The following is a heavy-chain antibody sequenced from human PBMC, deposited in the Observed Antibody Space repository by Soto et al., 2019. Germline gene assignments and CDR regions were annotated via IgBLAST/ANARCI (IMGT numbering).Heavy chain of an antibody. V-gene: IGHV3-30*03. CDR1: GFTFSSYG. Sequence: QVQLVESGGGVVQPGRSLRLSCAASGFTFSSYGMHWVRQAPGKGLEWVAAILYDGSNRYYADSVKGRFTISRDNSKNTVYLQMNSLRAEDTAVYYCATDPGYGLDYWGQGTLVTVSS. CDR2: ILYDGSNR. CDR3: ATDPGYGLDY. D-gene: IGHD5-12*01. J-gene: IGHJ4*02.